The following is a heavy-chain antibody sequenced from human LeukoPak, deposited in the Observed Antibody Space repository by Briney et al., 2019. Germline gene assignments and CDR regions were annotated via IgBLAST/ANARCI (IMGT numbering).Heavy chain of an antibody. Sequence: PSETLSLTCTVSGGSISSGGYYWSWIRQHPGKGLEWIGYIYYSGSTYYNPSLKSRVTISVDTPKNQFSLKLSSVTAADTAVYYCARERFQLDGGSLFDYWGQGTLVTVSS. V-gene: IGHV4-31*03. CDR2: IYYSGST. CDR3: ARERFQLDGGSLFDY. D-gene: IGHD2-15*01. CDR1: GGSISSGGYY. J-gene: IGHJ4*02.